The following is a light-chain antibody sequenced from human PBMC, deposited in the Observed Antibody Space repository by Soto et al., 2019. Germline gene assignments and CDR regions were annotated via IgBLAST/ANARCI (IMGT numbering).Light chain of an antibody. CDR2: GAS. CDR1: QGVSSW. CDR3: QQRSNWPPLFT. J-gene: IGKJ3*01. Sequence: DIQMTQSPSSVSASVGDRVTIACRASQGVSSWLAWYQQKPGKAPKLLIYGASTLQSGVPSRFSGSGSGTDFTLTISSLEPEDFAVYYCQQRSNWPPLFTFGPGTKVDIK. V-gene: IGKV1-12*01.